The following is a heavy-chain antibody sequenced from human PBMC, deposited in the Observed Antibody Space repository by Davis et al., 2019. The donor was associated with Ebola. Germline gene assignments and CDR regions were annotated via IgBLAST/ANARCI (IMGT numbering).Heavy chain of an antibody. CDR3: ARARPDSHYYYYGMDV. D-gene: IGHD3-22*01. CDR2: INHSGST. CDR1: GGSFSGYY. J-gene: IGHJ6*02. Sequence: MPSETLSLTCAVYGGSFSGYYWSWIRQPPGKGLEWIGEINHSGSTNYNPSLKSRVTISVDTSKNQFSLKLSSVTAADTAVYYCARARPDSHYYYYGMDVWGQGTTVTVSS. V-gene: IGHV4-34*01.